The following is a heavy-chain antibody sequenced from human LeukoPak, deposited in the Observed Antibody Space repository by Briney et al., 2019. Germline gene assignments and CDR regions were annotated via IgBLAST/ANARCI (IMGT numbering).Heavy chain of an antibody. CDR3: ARQVDTAMARTLDY. D-gene: IGHD5-18*01. CDR1: GYSFTSYW. CDR2: IYPGDSDT. Sequence: GESLKISCQGSGYSFTSYWIGWVRQMPGKGLEWMGIIYPGDSDTRYSPSFQGQVTISADKSISTAYLQWSSLKASGTAMYYCARQVDTAMARTLDYWGQGTLVTVSS. J-gene: IGHJ4*02. V-gene: IGHV5-51*01.